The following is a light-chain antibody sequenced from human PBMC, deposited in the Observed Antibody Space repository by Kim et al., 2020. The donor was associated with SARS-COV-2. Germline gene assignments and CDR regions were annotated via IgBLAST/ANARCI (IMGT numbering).Light chain of an antibody. Sequence: ASVGERVTITCRASQGISSYLAWYQQKPGKAPNLLIYAASTLQSGVPSRFSGSGSGTEFTLTISSLQPEDFATYYCQQVNSYPRTFGPGTKVDIK. CDR1: QGISSY. J-gene: IGKJ3*01. V-gene: IGKV1-9*01. CDR2: AAS. CDR3: QQVNSYPRT.